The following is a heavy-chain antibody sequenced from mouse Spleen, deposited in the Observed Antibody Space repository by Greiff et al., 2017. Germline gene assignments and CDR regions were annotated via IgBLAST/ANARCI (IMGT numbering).Heavy chain of an antibody. D-gene: IGHD2-4*01. CDR1: GYSFTGYY. CDR3: ARPMITTDWYFDV. Sequence: VQLQQSGPELVKPGASVKISCKASGYSFTGYYMNWVKQSPEKSLEWIGEINPSTGGTTYNQKFKAKATLTVDKSSSTAYMQLKSLTSEDSAVYFCARPMITTDWYFDVWGAGTTVTVSS. CDR2: INPSTGGT. J-gene: IGHJ1*01. V-gene: IGHV1-42*01.